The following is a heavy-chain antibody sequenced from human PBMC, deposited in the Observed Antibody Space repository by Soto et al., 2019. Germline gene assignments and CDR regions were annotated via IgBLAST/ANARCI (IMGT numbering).Heavy chain of an antibody. CDR2: ISYDGINK. Sequence: PGGSLRLSCAASGFTFSSYGMHWVRQAPGKGLEWVAVISYDGINKYYADSVKGRFTISRDNSKNTLYLQVNSLRAEDTAVYYCAKDMFGWLQHFDYWGQGTLVTVSS. J-gene: IGHJ4*02. CDR1: GFTFSSYG. D-gene: IGHD3-3*02. V-gene: IGHV3-30*18. CDR3: AKDMFGWLQHFDY.